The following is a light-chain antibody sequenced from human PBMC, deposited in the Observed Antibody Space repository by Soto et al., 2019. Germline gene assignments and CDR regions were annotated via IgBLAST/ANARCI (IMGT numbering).Light chain of an antibody. Sequence: DIQIIQSPSSLSASIGDRVTITYRASHSISSYLNWYQQKPGKAPKLLIYDASNLETGVPSRFSGSGSGTDFTFTISSLQPEDIATYYCQQYDNLPLTFGGGTKVDIK. J-gene: IGKJ4*01. V-gene: IGKV1-33*01. CDR2: DAS. CDR3: QQYDNLPLT. CDR1: HSISSY.